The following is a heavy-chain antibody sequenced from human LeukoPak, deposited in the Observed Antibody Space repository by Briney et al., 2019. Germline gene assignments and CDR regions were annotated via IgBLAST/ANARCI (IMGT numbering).Heavy chain of an antibody. V-gene: IGHV1-18*04. CDR2: ISAYNGNT. CDR3: ARIVGATGALDY. J-gene: IGHJ4*02. Sequence: ASVKVSCKASGYTFIGNYMHWVRQAPGQGLEWMGWISAYNGNTNYAQKLQGRVTMTTDTSTSTAYMELRSLRSDDTAVYYCARIVGATGALDYWGQGTLVTVSS. D-gene: IGHD1-26*01. CDR1: GYTFIGNY.